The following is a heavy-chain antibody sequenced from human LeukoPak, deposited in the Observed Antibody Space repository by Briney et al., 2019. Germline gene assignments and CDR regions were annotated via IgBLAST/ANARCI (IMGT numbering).Heavy chain of an antibody. CDR2: ISGSGGST. J-gene: IGHJ1*01. CDR3: AKAISYSSSWYYYDPHYEYFQH. D-gene: IGHD6-13*01. V-gene: IGHV3-23*01. CDR1: GFTFRSYA. Sequence: PGGSLRLSCAGSGFTFRSYAMSWVRQAPGKGLEWVSAISGSGGSTYYADSVKGRFTISRDNSKNTLYLQMNSLRAEDTAVYYCAKAISYSSSWYYYDPHYEYFQHWGQGTLVTVSS.